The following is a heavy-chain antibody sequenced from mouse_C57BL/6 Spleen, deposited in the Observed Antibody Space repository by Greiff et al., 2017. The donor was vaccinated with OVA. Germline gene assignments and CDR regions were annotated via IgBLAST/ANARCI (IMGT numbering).Heavy chain of an antibody. CDR3: ARGFITTVVAFYYYAMDY. V-gene: IGHV1-55*01. D-gene: IGHD1-1*01. J-gene: IGHJ4*01. CDR1: GYTFTSYW. CDR2: IYPGSGST. Sequence: QVQLQQSGAELVKPGASVKMSCKASGYTFTSYWITWVKQRPGQGLEWIGDIYPGSGSTNYNEKFKSKATLTVDPSSSTAYMQLSSLTSEDSAVYYCARGFITTVVAFYYYAMDYWGQGTSVTVSS.